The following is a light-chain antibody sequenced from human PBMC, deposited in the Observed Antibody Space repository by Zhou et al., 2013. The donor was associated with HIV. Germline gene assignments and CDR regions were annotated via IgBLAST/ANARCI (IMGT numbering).Light chain of an antibody. V-gene: IGKV1-33*01. Sequence: DIQMTQSPSSLSASVGDRVTITCRASQSISNYLNWYQQKPGKAPKLLIYDASNLETGVPSRFSGSGSATDFTFTISSLQPEDIATYYCQQYDNLPYSFGQGTKLEIK. CDR3: QQYDNLPYS. CDR1: QSISNY. J-gene: IGKJ2*03. CDR2: DAS.